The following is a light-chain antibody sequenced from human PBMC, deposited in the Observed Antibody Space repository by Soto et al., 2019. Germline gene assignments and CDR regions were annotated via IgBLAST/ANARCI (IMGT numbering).Light chain of an antibody. CDR2: DVS. CDR1: SSDVGGYNF. J-gene: IGLJ1*01. CDR3: SSYTTSYPLV. V-gene: IGLV2-14*03. Sequence: QSAPTQPASVSGSPGQSITISCSGTSSDVGGYNFVAWYQQHPGKVPKVLIYDVSNRPSGVSDRFSGSKSGNTASLTISGLQPEDEADYYCSSYTTSYPLVFGTGTKLTVL.